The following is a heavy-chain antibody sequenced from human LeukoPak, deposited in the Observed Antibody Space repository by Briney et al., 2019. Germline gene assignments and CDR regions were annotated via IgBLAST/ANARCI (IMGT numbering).Heavy chain of an antibody. D-gene: IGHD3-10*02. CDR2: IYNSGST. J-gene: IGHJ4*02. CDR3: ARRALTTLGEAFDY. CDR1: GGSISSYY. Sequence: SETLSLTCTVSGGSISSYYWTWIRQPPGKGLEWIGYIYNSGSTNYNPSLKSRVTISVDTSKNQFSLKLSSVTAADTAVYYCARRALTTLGEAFDYWGQGTLVTVSS. V-gene: IGHV4-59*08.